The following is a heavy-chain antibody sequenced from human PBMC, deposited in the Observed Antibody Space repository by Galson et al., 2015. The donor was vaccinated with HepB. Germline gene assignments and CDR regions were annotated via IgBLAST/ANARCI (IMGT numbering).Heavy chain of an antibody. D-gene: IGHD3-9*01. CDR1: GFTFSSYA. CDR2: ISYDGSNK. CDR3: ARDPLPYYDILTGTGYYFDY. Sequence: SLRLSCAASGFTFSSYAMHWVRQAPGKGLEWVAVISYDGSNKYYADSEKGRFIISRDNSKNTLYLQMNSLRAEDTAVYYCARDPLPYYDILTGTGYYFDYWGQGTLVTVSS. V-gene: IGHV3-30*04. J-gene: IGHJ4*02.